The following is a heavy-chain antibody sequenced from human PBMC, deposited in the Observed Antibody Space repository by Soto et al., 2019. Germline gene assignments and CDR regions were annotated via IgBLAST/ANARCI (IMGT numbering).Heavy chain of an antibody. Sequence: SETLSLTCTVSGGSISSHYWSWIRQPPGKGLEWIGYIYYSGSTNYNPSLKSRVTISVDTSKNQFSLKLSSVTAADTAVYYCARGQWELLAYYGMDVWGQGNTVTVSS. V-gene: IGHV4-59*11. CDR1: GGSISSHY. D-gene: IGHD1-26*01. J-gene: IGHJ6*02. CDR3: ARGQWELLAYYGMDV. CDR2: IYYSGST.